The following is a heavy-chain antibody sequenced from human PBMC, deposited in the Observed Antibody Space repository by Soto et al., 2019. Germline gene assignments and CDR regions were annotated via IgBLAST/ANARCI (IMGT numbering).Heavy chain of an antibody. CDR2: IIPILGIA. CDR1: GGTFSSYT. D-gene: IGHD2-2*02. J-gene: IGHJ6*02. CDR3: AREDCSSTSCYTNYYYYYGMDV. V-gene: IGHV1-69*08. Sequence: QVQLVQSGAAVKKPGSSVKVSCKASGGTFSSYTISWVRQAPGQGLEWMGRIIPILGIANYAQKFQGRVTITADKSTSTAYMELSSLRSEDTAVYYCAREDCSSTSCYTNYYYYYGMDVWGQGTTVTVSS.